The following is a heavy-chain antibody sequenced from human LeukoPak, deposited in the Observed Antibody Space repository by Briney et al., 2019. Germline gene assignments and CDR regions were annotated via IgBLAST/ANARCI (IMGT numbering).Heavy chain of an antibody. CDR1: GFTFSSSA. CDR3: AKGRSNWKTYDTDY. V-gene: IGHV3-23*01. CDR2: ISGSGGST. J-gene: IGHJ4*02. Sequence: GGSLRLSCAASGFTFSSSAMSWVRQAPGKGLEWVSAISGSGGSTYYADSVKGRFTISRDNSKNTLYLQMNSLRAEDTAVYYCAKGRSNWKTYDTDYWGQGTLVTVSS. D-gene: IGHD1-20*01.